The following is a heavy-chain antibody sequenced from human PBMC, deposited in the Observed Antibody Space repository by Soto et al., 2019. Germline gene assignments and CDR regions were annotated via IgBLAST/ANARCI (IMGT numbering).Heavy chain of an antibody. J-gene: IGHJ3*02. D-gene: IGHD3-16*01. V-gene: IGHV4-31*03. CDR1: GGSISSGGYY. CDR2: IYYSGST. Sequence: SETLSLTCTVSGGSISSGGYYWSWIRQHPGKGLEWIGYIYYSGSTYYNPSLKRRVTISVDTSKNQFSLKLSSVTAADTAVYYCARGIATITFGGVIGHGAFDIWGQGTMVTVSS. CDR3: ARGIATITFGGVIGHGAFDI.